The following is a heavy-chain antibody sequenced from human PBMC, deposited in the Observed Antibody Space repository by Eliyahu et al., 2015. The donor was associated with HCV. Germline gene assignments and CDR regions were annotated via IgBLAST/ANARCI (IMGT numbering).Heavy chain of an antibody. D-gene: IGHD1-14*01. Sequence: QVHLVQSGAEVKKPGASXKISCKASGYTXTTFYMHWVRQAPGQGLEWVGIINPGGGSTTYAQKFQGGVTLTRDTSTSTVYMDLSSLRSEDTAIYYCARGGSRFFSEGLSPQDWGQGTLVTVSS. V-gene: IGHV1-46*01. J-gene: IGHJ4*02. CDR3: ARGGSRFFSEGLSPQD. CDR2: INPGGGST. CDR1: GYTXTTFY.